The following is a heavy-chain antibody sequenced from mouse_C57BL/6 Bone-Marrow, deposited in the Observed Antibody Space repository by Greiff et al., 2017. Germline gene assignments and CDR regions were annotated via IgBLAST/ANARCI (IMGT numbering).Heavy chain of an antibody. CDR1: GYTFTSYW. Sequence: VQLQQPGAELEKPGASVKLSCKASGYTFTSYWMHWVKQRPGQGLEWIGMIHPNSGSTNYNEKFKSKATLTVDKSSSTAYMQLSSLTSEDSAVYYCARSKEIRPMDYWGQGTSVTVSS. CDR3: ARSKEIRPMDY. CDR2: IHPNSGST. J-gene: IGHJ4*01. V-gene: IGHV1-64*01.